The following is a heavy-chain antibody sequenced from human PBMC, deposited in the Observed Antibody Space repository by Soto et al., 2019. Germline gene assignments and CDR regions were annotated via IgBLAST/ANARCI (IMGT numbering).Heavy chain of an antibody. Sequence: PEGSRRLPCAGAGFTFRDYYRNWIRQAAGKGLEWVSYISSSGSTIYYADSVKGRFTISRDNAKNSLYLQMNSLRAEDTAVYYCARDQTHYYDSSGLDYWGQGTLVTVSS. CDR3: ARDQTHYYDSSGLDY. J-gene: IGHJ4*02. D-gene: IGHD3-22*01. CDR2: ISSSGSTI. CDR1: GFTFRDYY. V-gene: IGHV3-11*01.